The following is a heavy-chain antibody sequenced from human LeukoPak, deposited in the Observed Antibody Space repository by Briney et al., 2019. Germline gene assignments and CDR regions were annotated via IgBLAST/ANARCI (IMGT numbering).Heavy chain of an antibody. V-gene: IGHV4-59*01. CDR3: ARVKPDFWDSCTHLDY. J-gene: IGHJ4*02. Sequence: PSETLSLTCTVSGGSISSYYWSWIRQPPGKGLEWIGYIYYSGSTSYNPSLESRVTISVDTSKNQFSLKLSSVTAADTAVYYCARVKPDFWDSCTHLDYWGQGTLVTVSS. D-gene: IGHD1-14*01. CDR2: IYYSGST. CDR1: GGSISSYY.